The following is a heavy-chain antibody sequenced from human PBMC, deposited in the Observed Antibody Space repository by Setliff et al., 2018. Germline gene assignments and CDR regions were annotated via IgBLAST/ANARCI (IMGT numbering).Heavy chain of an antibody. V-gene: IGHV4-39*07. Sequence: PSETLSLTCTVSGGSISSSSYYWGWIRQPPGKGLEWIGSIYHSGSTYYNPSLKSRVTISVDTSKNQFSLRLNSVTAADTAVYYCARLWISYESNTYFYPKYFDFWGQGTLVTVSS. CDR1: GGSISSSSYY. J-gene: IGHJ4*02. CDR3: ARLWISYESNTYFYPKYFDF. CDR2: IYHSGST. D-gene: IGHD3-22*01.